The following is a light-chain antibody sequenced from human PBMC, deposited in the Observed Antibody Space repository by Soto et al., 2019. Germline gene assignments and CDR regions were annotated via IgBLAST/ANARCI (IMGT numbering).Light chain of an antibody. Sequence: DIQMPQSPSTMSASVGDRLTVACRASQTIGIWLAWYQQKPGKAHKLLIYAASSLQSGVPSRFSGSGSGTDFTLTISSLQPEDIATYYCQQYDNLPITFGQGKRLEIK. V-gene: IGKV1-5*01. CDR2: AAS. CDR1: QTIGIW. CDR3: QQYDNLPIT. J-gene: IGKJ5*01.